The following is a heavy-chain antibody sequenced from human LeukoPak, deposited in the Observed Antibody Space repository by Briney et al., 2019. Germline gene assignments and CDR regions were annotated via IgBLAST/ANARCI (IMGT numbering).Heavy chain of an antibody. Sequence: PSETLSLTCTVYGGSFSGYYWSWIRRPPGKGLEWVGEINHSGSTNYNPSLKSRVTISVDTSKNQFSLKLSSVTAADTAVYYCARHGRVVVVPAAKGSWFDPWGQGTLVTVSS. V-gene: IGHV4-34*01. J-gene: IGHJ5*02. CDR2: INHSGST. CDR1: GGSFSGYY. CDR3: ARHGRVVVVPAAKGSWFDP. D-gene: IGHD2-2*01.